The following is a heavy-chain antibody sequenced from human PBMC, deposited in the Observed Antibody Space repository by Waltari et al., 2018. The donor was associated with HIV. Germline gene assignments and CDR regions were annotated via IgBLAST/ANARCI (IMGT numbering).Heavy chain of an antibody. Sequence: QVQLHQWGAGLLKPSETLSLTCAVYGRSFSGYYWSWVRQPPGKGLEWIGEINHSGTTNYNPALKGRVTISVDTSKNQFSLKVNSVTAADTALYFCARVGTGWDGSFHYYGMDVWGQGTAVAVSS. CDR2: INHSGTT. CDR3: ARVGTGWDGSFHYYGMDV. D-gene: IGHD6-19*01. CDR1: GRSFSGYY. V-gene: IGHV4-34*01. J-gene: IGHJ6*02.